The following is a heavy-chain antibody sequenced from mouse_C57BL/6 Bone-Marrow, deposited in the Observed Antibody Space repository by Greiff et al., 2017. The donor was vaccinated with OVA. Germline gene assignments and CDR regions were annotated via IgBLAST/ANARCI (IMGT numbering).Heavy chain of an antibody. D-gene: IGHD1-1*01. V-gene: IGHV3-6*01. J-gene: IGHJ1*03. CDR3: ARGVTTVVARDCYFDV. Sequence: EVQLQESGPGLVKPSQSLSLTCSVTGYSITSGYYWNWIRQFPGNKLEWMGYISYDGSNNYNPSLKNRISITSDTSKNQFFLKLNSVTTEDTATYYCARGVTTVVARDCYFDVWGTGTTVTVSS. CDR1: GYSITSGYY. CDR2: ISYDGSN.